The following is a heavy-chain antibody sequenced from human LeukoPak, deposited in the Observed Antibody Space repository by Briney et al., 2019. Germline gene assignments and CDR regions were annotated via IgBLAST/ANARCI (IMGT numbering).Heavy chain of an antibody. J-gene: IGHJ4*02. CDR2: ISYDGSKK. CDR3: AKDFWEMSTTDY. D-gene: IGHD5-24*01. CDR1: GFTFSRYG. Sequence: PGGSLRLSCAASGFTFSRYGMHWVRQAPRKGLEWVAVISYDGSKKYYGDSVKGRFTISRDNSKNTLYLQMNSLIAEDTAVYYCAKDFWEMSTTDYWGQGTLVTVSS. V-gene: IGHV3-30*18.